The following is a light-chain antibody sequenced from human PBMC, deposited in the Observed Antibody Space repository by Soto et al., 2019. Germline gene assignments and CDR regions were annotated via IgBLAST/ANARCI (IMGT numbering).Light chain of an antibody. CDR1: QSISSW. CDR2: DAS. Sequence: DIQMTQSPSTLSASVGDRVTITCRASQSISSWLAWYQQKPGKAPKLLIYDASSLESGVPSRFSGSGSGTEFTLTISSLQPDDFATYYCQQSNSYFWTFGQGTKVEVK. CDR3: QQSNSYFWT. J-gene: IGKJ1*01. V-gene: IGKV1-5*01.